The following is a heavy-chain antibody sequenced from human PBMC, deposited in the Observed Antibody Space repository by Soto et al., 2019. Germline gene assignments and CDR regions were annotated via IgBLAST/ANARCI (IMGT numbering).Heavy chain of an antibody. CDR1: GFTFSSYA. CDR2: ISGSGGST. Sequence: GSLRLSCAASGFTFSSYAMSWVRQAPGKGLEWVSAISGSGGSTYYADSVKGRFTISRDNSKNTLYLQMNSLRAEDTAVYYCAKKTWIQLWLPLDYWGQGTLVTVSS. CDR3: AKKTWIQLWLPLDY. V-gene: IGHV3-23*01. J-gene: IGHJ4*02. D-gene: IGHD5-18*01.